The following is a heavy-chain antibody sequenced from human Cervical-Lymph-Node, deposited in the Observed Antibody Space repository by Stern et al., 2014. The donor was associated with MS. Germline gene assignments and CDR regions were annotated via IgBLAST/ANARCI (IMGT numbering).Heavy chain of an antibody. D-gene: IGHD3-9*01. CDR3: ARVADFDWSYDS. V-gene: IGHV4-31*03. Sequence: QLQLQESGPGLVSPSQTLSLTCSVSGGSISNGLYYWSWIRQHPGKGLEWLGYIHHSGTTRYNPSLNSRVSISVDTSKNQFSLKVTSVTAAETALYYCARVADFDWSYDSWGQGILVTVSS. J-gene: IGHJ4*02. CDR1: GGSISNGLYY. CDR2: IHHSGTT.